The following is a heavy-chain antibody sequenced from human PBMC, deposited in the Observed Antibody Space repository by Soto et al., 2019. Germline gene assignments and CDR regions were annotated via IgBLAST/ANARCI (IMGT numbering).Heavy chain of an antibody. J-gene: IGHJ5*02. CDR3: ARVPIDTYMIYWSDP. D-gene: IGHD3-16*01. CDR2: ISAAGGAS. Sequence: EVHLLESGGGLVQPGGSLTLSCTPSGFTFDNSAMTWVRLAPGKGLEWVASISAAGGASYYADSVKGRFVISRDNSKESLSLQMTRLRVEDSAVYYCARVPIDTYMIYWSDPWGQGTLVTVSS. V-gene: IGHV3-23*01. CDR1: GFTFDNSA.